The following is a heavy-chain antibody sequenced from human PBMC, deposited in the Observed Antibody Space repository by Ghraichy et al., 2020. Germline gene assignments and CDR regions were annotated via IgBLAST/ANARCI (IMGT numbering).Heavy chain of an antibody. CDR1: GGYISSSSYY. CDR2: IYYSGST. V-gene: IGHV4-39*01. Sequence: SETLSLTCTVSGGYISSSSYYWGWIRQPPGKGLEWIGSIYYSGSTYYNPSLKSRVTISVDTSKNQFSLKLSSVTAADTAVYYCARHDIRYSSSPDYWGQGTLVTVSS. J-gene: IGHJ4*02. CDR3: ARHDIRYSSSPDY. D-gene: IGHD6-13*01.